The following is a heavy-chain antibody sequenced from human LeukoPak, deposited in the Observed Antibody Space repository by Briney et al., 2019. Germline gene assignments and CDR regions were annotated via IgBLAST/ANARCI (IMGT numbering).Heavy chain of an antibody. CDR3: AREGIAVAGTFDY. J-gene: IGHJ4*02. CDR1: GFTVSSDY. V-gene: IGHV3-66*01. Sequence: PGGSLRLSCAASGFTVSSDYMSWVRQAPGKGLEWVSVIYSGGSTYYADSVKGRFTISRDNSKNTLYLQMNSLRAEDTAVYYCAREGIAVAGTFDYWGQGTLVTVSS. D-gene: IGHD6-19*01. CDR2: IYSGGST.